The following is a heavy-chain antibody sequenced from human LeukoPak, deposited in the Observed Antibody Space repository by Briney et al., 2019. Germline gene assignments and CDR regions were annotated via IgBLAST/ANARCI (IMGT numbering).Heavy chain of an antibody. V-gene: IGHV1-18*01. D-gene: IGHD6-19*01. CDR3: ARDSGWYGWDY. CDR1: GGTFSSYA. Sequence: GASAKVSCKASGGTFSSYAISWVRQAPGQGLEWMGWISAYNGNTNYAQKLQGRVTMTTDTSTSTAYMELRSLRSDDTAVYYCARDSGWYGWDYWGQGTLVTVSS. CDR2: ISAYNGNT. J-gene: IGHJ4*02.